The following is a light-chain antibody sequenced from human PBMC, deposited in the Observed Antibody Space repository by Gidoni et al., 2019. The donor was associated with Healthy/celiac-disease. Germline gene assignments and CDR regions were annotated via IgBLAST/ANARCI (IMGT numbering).Light chain of an antibody. Sequence: SSELTQDPAVSVSLGQTVRITCQGDSLRSYYASWYQQKPGQAPVLVIYGKNNRPSGIPDRFYGSSSGNTASLTITGAKAEDEADYYCNSRNSSGNHLVVFGGGTKLTVL. CDR1: SLRSYY. V-gene: IGLV3-19*01. J-gene: IGLJ2*01. CDR3: NSRNSSGNHLVV. CDR2: GKN.